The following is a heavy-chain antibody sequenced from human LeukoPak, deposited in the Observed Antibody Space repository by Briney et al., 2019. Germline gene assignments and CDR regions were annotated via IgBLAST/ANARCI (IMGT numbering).Heavy chain of an antibody. Sequence: GGSLRLSCAASGFTFSDDQMHWVRQAPGKGLQWVALISYDGAKEAYTDSVKGRFTISRDNSKNMVYLQMSSLTFEDTAVYYCERGSHGSGGNYFVAWGQGALITVSS. D-gene: IGHD3-10*01. CDR2: ISYDGAKE. V-gene: IGHV3-30*10. J-gene: IGHJ4*02. CDR1: GFTFSDDQ. CDR3: ERGSHGSGGNYFVA.